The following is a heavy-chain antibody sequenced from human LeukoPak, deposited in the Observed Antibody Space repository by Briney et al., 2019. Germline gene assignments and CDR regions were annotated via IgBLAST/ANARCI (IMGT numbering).Heavy chain of an antibody. Sequence: ASVKVSCKASGYTFTSYGISWLRQAPGQGLEWMGRINSYSGNTNYAQKFQGRVTMTRDTSTTTVYMELRSLTSDDTAVYYCARDRSGGTYYVYWGQGTLVTVSS. CDR2: INSYSGNT. D-gene: IGHD1-26*01. J-gene: IGHJ4*02. V-gene: IGHV1-18*01. CDR3: ARDRSGGTYYVY. CDR1: GYTFTSYG.